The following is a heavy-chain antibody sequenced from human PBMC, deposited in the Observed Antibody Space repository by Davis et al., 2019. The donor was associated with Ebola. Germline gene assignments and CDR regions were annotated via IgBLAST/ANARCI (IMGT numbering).Heavy chain of an antibody. V-gene: IGHV3-11*01. D-gene: IGHD3-22*01. CDR3: ARQSAYYFDSSGHDPFDI. Sequence: GESLEISCAASGFTFSDYYMSWVRQVPAKGLERVSSMSGRGGITDYADSVKGRFTISRDNAKNSVFLQMNSLRVEDTAVYFCARQSAYYFDSSGHDPFDIWGHGTMVTVSS. J-gene: IGHJ3*02. CDR1: GFTFSDYY. CDR2: MSGRGGIT.